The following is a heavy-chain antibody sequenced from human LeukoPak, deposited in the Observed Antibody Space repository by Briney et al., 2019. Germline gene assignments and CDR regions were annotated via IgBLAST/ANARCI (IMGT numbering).Heavy chain of an antibody. CDR2: IWYDGSNK. D-gene: IGHD2-15*01. CDR3: AKDPRKDIVVVVAAYYFDY. V-gene: IGHV3-33*06. J-gene: IGHJ4*02. CDR1: GFTFSSYG. Sequence: GRSLRLSCAASGFTFSSYGMHWVRQAPGKGLEWVAVIWYDGSNKYYADSVKGRFTISRDNSKNTLYLQMNSLRAEDAAVYYCAKDPRKDIVVVVAAYYFDYWGQGTLVTVSS.